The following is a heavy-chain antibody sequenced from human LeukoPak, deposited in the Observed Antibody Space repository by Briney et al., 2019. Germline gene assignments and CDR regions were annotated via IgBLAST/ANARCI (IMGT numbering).Heavy chain of an antibody. Sequence: SETLSLTSTVPGGSISSYYWSWIRPPAGKGLGWIGILYTGGSTNYTPSLRSRVTMSEDTSKNQFSLKLSSVTAADTAVYYCARGRKHPHFDYWGQGTLVTVSS. J-gene: IGHJ4*02. CDR1: GGSISSYY. CDR3: ARGRKHPHFDY. CDR2: LYTGGST. V-gene: IGHV4-4*07.